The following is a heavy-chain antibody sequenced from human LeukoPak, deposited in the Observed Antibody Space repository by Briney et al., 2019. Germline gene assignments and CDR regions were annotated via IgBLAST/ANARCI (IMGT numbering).Heavy chain of an antibody. J-gene: IGHJ4*02. Sequence: PGGSLRLSCAASGFTFSSDAMSWVRQAPGKGLEWVSVIYSGGSTYYADSVKGRFTISRDNSKNTLYLQMNSLRAEDTAVYYCATEIVATMRPHYGFDYWGQGTLVTVSS. CDR2: IYSGGST. D-gene: IGHD5-12*01. V-gene: IGHV3-53*01. CDR1: GFTFSSDA. CDR3: ATEIVATMRPHYGFDY.